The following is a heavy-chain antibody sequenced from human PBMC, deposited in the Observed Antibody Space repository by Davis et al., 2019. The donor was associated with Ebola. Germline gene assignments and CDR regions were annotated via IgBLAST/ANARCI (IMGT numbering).Heavy chain of an antibody. CDR2: ISYDGRNE. J-gene: IGHJ2*01. Sequence: GGSLRLSCAASGFTFSVYAMHWVRQAPGKGLEWVAAISYDGRNEYYADSVKGRFSISRDNSKDTLYLQMNSLTAEDTAVYYCARGSGWYLHYYFDLWGRGTLVTVSS. CDR3: ARGSGWYLHYYFDL. D-gene: IGHD6-19*01. CDR1: GFTFSVYA. V-gene: IGHV3-30*04.